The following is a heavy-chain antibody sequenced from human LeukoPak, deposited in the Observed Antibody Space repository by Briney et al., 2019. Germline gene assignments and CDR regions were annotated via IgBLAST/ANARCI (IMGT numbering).Heavy chain of an antibody. CDR3: AQGGVAVAGTGPPYYYGMDV. CDR2: INPNSGGT. CDR1: GYTFTGYY. Sequence: ASVKVSCKASGYTFTGYYMHWVRQAPGQGLEWMGWINPNSGGTNYAQKFQGWVTMTRDTSISTAYMELSRPRSDDTAVYYCAQGGVAVAGTGPPYYYGMDVWXXXTXVTVSX. V-gene: IGHV1-2*04. J-gene: IGHJ6*01. D-gene: IGHD6-19*01.